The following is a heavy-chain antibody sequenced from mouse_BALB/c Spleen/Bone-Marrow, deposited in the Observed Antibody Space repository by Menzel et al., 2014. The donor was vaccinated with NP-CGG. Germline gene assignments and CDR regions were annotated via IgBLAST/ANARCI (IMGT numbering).Heavy chain of an antibody. CDR1: GYTFTSYT. D-gene: IGHD1-1*01. CDR2: INPSSGYT. V-gene: IGHV1-4*01. J-gene: IGHJ2*01. Sequence: VQLQQSGAELARPGASVKMSCKAFGYTFTSYTMHWVEQRPGQGLEWIGYINPSSGYTNYNQKFKDKATLTADKSSSTAYMQLSSLTSEDSAVYYCARRYYGSTFDYWGQGTTLTVSS. CDR3: ARRYYGSTFDY.